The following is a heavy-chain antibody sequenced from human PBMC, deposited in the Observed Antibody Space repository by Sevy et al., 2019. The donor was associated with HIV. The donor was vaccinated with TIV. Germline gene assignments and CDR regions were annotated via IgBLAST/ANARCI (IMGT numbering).Heavy chain of an antibody. Sequence: GGSLRLSCAASGFTFSDSAMHWVRQASGKGLEWVGRIRSKADNYATAYAASVKGRFTISRDDSKNTAFLQMISLKTEDTALYYCYVYDSSRRGLDFWGLGTLVTVSS. CDR2: IRSKADNYAT. D-gene: IGHD3-22*01. CDR3: YVYDSSRRGLDF. CDR1: GFTFSDSA. V-gene: IGHV3-73*01. J-gene: IGHJ4*02.